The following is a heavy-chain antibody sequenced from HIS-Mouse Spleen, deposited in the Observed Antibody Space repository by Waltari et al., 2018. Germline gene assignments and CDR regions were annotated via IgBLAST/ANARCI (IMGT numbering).Heavy chain of an antibody. CDR1: GGSISSYY. Sequence: QVQLQESGPGLVKPSETLSLTCTVSGGSISSYYWSWIRQPAGKGLEWIGRIYTSGSTNYKPSLKSRVTMSVDTSKNQFSLKLSSVTAADTAVYYCARDFHDFWSGYYGGDKKHDAFDIWGQGTMVTVSS. V-gene: IGHV4-4*07. CDR2: IYTSGST. D-gene: IGHD3-3*01. J-gene: IGHJ3*02. CDR3: ARDFHDFWSGYYGGDKKHDAFDI.